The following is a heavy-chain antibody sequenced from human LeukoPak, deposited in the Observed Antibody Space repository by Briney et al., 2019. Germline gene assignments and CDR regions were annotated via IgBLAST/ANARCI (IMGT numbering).Heavy chain of an antibody. J-gene: IGHJ4*02. CDR2: IYHSGST. CDR3: ARTEGGGYVFDY. Sequence: SETLSLTCTVSGGSISSGGYYWSWIRQPPGKGLEWIGYIYHSGSTYYNPSLKSRVTISVDTSENQFSLKLSSVTAADTAVYYCARTEGGGYVFDYWGQGTLVTVSS. V-gene: IGHV4-30-2*01. D-gene: IGHD5-12*01. CDR1: GGSISSGGYY.